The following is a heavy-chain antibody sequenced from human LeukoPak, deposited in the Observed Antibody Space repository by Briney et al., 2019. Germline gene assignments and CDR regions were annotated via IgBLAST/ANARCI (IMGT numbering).Heavy chain of an antibody. CDR1: GGSFSGYY. Sequence: SETLSLTCAVYGGSFSGYYWSWIRQPPGKGLEWIGEINHSGSTNYNPSLKSRVTISVDTSKNQFSLKLSSVTAADTAVYYCAGQVGGAAAGNLDYWGQGTLVTVSS. D-gene: IGHD6-13*01. J-gene: IGHJ4*02. CDR2: INHSGST. CDR3: AGQVGGAAAGNLDY. V-gene: IGHV4-34*01.